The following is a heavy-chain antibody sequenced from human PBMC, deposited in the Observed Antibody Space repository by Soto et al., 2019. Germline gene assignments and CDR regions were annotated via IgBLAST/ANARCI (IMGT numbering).Heavy chain of an antibody. CDR3: RTQWLD. CDR1: VLTFSDAW. Sequence: WGSLLLSCAVSVLTFSDAWMSKVRQAPGKGLEWVVLIKKKTDGVTTDYAAPVKGRFTISRDDSKNTLYLQMSSLKTEDTAVYYCRTQWLDWGQGTMVTVSS. V-gene: IGHV3-15*01. CDR2: IKKKTDGVTT. J-gene: IGHJ4*02. D-gene: IGHD6-19*01.